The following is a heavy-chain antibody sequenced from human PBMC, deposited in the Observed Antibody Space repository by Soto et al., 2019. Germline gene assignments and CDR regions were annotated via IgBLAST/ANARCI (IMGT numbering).Heavy chain of an antibody. V-gene: IGHV3-30*18. CDR1: GFTFSSYG. J-gene: IGHJ4*02. D-gene: IGHD2-2*01. CDR2: ISYDGSNK. CDR3: AKDRCGSSTSCYELYYFDY. Sequence: GGSLRLSCAASGFTFSSYGMHWVRQAPGKGLEWVAVISYDGSNKYYADSVKGRFTISRDNSKNTLYLQMNSLRAEDTAVYYCAKDRCGSSTSCYELYYFDYWGQGTLVTVSS.